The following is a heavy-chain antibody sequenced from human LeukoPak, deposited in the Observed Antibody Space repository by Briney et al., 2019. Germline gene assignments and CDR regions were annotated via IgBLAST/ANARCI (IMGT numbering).Heavy chain of an antibody. CDR1: GASISSYY. CDR3: ARLGVAGTSWFDP. V-gene: IGHV4-59*08. Sequence: SETLSLTCTVSGASISSYYWSWIRQPPGKGLEWIGYIYYSGIINYNPSLKSRVTMSVDTSNNQFSLKLSSVTAADTAVYYCARLGVAGTSWFDPWGQGTLVTVSS. CDR2: IYYSGII. J-gene: IGHJ5*02. D-gene: IGHD6-19*01.